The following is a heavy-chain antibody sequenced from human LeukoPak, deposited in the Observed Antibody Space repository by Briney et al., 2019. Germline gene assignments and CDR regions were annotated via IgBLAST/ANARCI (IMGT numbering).Heavy chain of an antibody. CDR2: ISGSGGST. CDR1: GFTFSSYA. J-gene: IGHJ3*02. CDR3: AKGGYSSGWHDAFDI. V-gene: IGHV3-23*01. Sequence: GGSLRLSCAASGFTFSSYAMSWVRQAPGKGLEWVSAISGSGGSTYYADSVKGRFTISRDNYNNTLYLKLNRLRAEDTAVYYCAKGGYSSGWHDAFDIWGQGTMVTVSS. D-gene: IGHD6-19*01.